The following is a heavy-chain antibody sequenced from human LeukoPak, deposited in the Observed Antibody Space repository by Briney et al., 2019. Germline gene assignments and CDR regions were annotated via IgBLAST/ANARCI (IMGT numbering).Heavy chain of an antibody. J-gene: IGHJ4*02. Sequence: GGSLRLSCAASGFTFSSYGMHWVRQAPGKGLEWVAVIWYDGSNKYYADSVKGRFTISRDNSKNTLYLQMNSLRAEDTAVYYCARQHQWLANINTFDYWGQGTLVTVSS. CDR3: ARQHQWLANINTFDY. D-gene: IGHD6-19*01. V-gene: IGHV3-30*19. CDR1: GFTFSSYG. CDR2: IWYDGSNK.